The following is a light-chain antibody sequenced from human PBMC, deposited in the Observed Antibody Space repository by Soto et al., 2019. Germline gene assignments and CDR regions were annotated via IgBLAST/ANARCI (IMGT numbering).Light chain of an antibody. J-gene: IGKJ4*01. CDR3: QHYVNCPRR. CDR2: AAS. Sequence: EIVITQSPATLSVSPGEGATLSCRASQGIGNTLAWYQQKPGQTPRLLIYAASIRATGVPARFSGSGSGTHVTLTITSLQSEDFAVYYCQHYVNCPRRFGGGTKVASK. V-gene: IGKV3-15*01. CDR1: QGIGNT.